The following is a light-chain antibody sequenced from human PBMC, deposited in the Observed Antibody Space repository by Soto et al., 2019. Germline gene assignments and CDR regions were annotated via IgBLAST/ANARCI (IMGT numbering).Light chain of an antibody. CDR1: QDISNY. CDR3: QQYDNRPLT. J-gene: IGKJ3*01. V-gene: IGKV1-33*01. CDR2: DAS. Sequence: DIQMTQSPSSLSASVGDRVTITCQASQDISNYLNWYQQKPGKAPKLLIYDASTLETGVPSRFSGSGSGTDFTFTISSLQPEDIATYYCQQYDNRPLTFGPGTKVDIK.